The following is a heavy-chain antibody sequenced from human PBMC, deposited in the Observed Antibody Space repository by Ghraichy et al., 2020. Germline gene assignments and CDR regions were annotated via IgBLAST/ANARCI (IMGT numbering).Heavy chain of an antibody. CDR3: ARWGLQLMVGTMIVPPNGYYFDY. Sequence: ASVKVSCKASGYTFTSYYMHWVRQAPGQGLEWMGIINPSGGSTSYAQKFQGRVTMTRDTSTSTVYMELSSLRSEDTAVYYCARWGLQLMVGTMIVPPNGYYFDYWGQGTLVTVSS. CDR2: INPSGGST. CDR1: GYTFTSYY. V-gene: IGHV1-46*01. D-gene: IGHD3-22*01. J-gene: IGHJ4*02.